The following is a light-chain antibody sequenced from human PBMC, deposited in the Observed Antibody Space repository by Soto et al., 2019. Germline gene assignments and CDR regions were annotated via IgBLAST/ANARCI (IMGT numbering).Light chain of an antibody. CDR1: QNVLHSSNKKNY. Sequence: DIVMTQSPDSLAVSLGERATINCKSRQNVLHSSNKKNYLASYQQEPGQPPKLPIYWASTRESGVPDRFSVSGSGTDFTLTISSLQAEDVAVYYCQQYYTTPPYTFGNGTKLEIK. CDR3: QQYYTTPPYT. CDR2: WAS. J-gene: IGKJ2*01. V-gene: IGKV4-1*01.